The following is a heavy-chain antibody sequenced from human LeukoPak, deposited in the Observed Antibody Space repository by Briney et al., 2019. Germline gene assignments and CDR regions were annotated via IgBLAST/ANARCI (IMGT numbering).Heavy chain of an antibody. V-gene: IGHV1-69*05. J-gene: IGHJ4*02. D-gene: IGHD3-9*01. CDR2: IIPIFGTA. CDR1: GGTFSSYA. CDR3: ARDSYDILTGYVLDY. Sequence: ASVKVSCKASGGTFSSYAISWVRQAPGQGLEWMGGIIPIFGTANYAQKFQGRVTITTDESTSTAYMELSCLRSEDTAVYYCARDSYDILTGYVLDYWGQGTLVTVSS.